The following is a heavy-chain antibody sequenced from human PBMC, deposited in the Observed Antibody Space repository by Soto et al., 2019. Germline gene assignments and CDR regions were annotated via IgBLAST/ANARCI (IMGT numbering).Heavy chain of an antibody. V-gene: IGHV3-7*01. D-gene: IGHD3-10*01. CDR1: VFTFGSYW. J-gene: IGHJ4*01. CDR3: ARDSGYGSRASVNHYPEY. Sequence: PWGSLRLSCSASVFTFGSYWMSWFRQAPGKGPEWLATIKWDAREKKYVDSVKGRFTTSRDNAKNALYLQMDSLRAEDTAVYSYARDSGYGSRASVNHYPEYWGQGTLVTVSS. CDR2: IKWDAREK.